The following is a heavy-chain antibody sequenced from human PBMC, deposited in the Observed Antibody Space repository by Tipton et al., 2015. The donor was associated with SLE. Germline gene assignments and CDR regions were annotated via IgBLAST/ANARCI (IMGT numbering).Heavy chain of an antibody. V-gene: IGHV3-30*04. Sequence: SLRLSCAASGFTFSSYAMHWVRQAPGKGLEWVAVISYDGSNKYYADSVKGRFTISRDNSKNTLYLQMNSLRAEDTAVYYYARDGLDAFDIWGQGTMVTVSS. J-gene: IGHJ3*02. D-gene: IGHD6-19*01. CDR3: ARDGLDAFDI. CDR2: ISYDGSNK. CDR1: GFTFSSYA.